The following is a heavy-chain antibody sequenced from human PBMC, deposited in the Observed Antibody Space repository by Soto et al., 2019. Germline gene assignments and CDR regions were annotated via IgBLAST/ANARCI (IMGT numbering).Heavy chain of an antibody. CDR3: TRGRLAGAAPVDS. CDR1: GYTFTTYY. D-gene: IGHD1-26*01. Sequence: ASVKVSCKASGYTFTTYYMHWVRQAPGQGLEWMGIINPSGGSTTSAQKFQGRVTMTRDTSTSTVYMELSSLRSEDTAVYYCTRGRLAGAAPVDSWGQGTPVTVSS. V-gene: IGHV1-46*01. CDR2: INPSGGST. J-gene: IGHJ4*02.